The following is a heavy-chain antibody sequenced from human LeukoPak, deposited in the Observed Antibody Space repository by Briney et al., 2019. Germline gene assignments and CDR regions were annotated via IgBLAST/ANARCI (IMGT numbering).Heavy chain of an antibody. D-gene: IGHD3-10*01. Sequence: SETLSLTCAVYGGSFSGYYWSWIRQPPGKGLEWIGEINHSGSTNYNPSLKSRVTISVDTSKSQFSLKLSSVTAADTAVYYCARATAYYYGSGDIPPPLDIWGQGTMVTVSS. V-gene: IGHV4-34*01. CDR2: INHSGST. CDR1: GGSFSGYY. CDR3: ARATAYYYGSGDIPPPLDI. J-gene: IGHJ3*02.